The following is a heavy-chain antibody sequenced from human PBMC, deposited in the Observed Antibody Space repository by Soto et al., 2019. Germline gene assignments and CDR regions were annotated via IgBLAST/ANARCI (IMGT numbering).Heavy chain of an antibody. CDR1: GFTFSSYG. CDR2: ISYDGSNK. V-gene: IGHV3-30*18. Sequence: QVQLVESGGGAVQPGRSLRLSCAASGFTFSSYGMHWVRQAPGKGLEWVAVISYDGSNKYYADSVKGRFTISRDNSKNTLYLQMNSLRAEDTDVYYCAKGTTVTSIDYWGQGTLVTVSS. J-gene: IGHJ4*02. CDR3: AKGTTVTSIDY. D-gene: IGHD4-17*01.